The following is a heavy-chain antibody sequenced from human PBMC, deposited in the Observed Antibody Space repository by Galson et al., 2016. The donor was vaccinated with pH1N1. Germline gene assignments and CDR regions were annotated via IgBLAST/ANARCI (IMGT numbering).Heavy chain of an antibody. CDR3: AGYCSVGSCSGCYYYFDT. CDR1: GFTFSDYY. J-gene: IGHJ4*02. V-gene: IGHV3-11*01. CDR2: ISSSGNTI. D-gene: IGHD2-15*01. Sequence: SLRLSCAASGFTFSDYYMSWIRQAPGKGLEWLSYISSSGNTIYYADSVKGRFTISRDNARNSLYLQMNSLRAEDTALYYCAGYCSVGSCSGCYYYFDTWGQGTLVTVSS.